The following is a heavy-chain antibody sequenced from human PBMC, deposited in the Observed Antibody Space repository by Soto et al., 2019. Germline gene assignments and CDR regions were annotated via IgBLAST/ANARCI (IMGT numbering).Heavy chain of an antibody. CDR2: IHYSGTT. D-gene: IGHD2-8*01. V-gene: IGHV4-59*01. CDR1: GGSISSYY. J-gene: IGHJ4*02. CDR3: ARYNSYAIDY. Sequence: SETLSLTCTVSGGSISSYYWSWIRQPPGKGLEWIANIHYSGTTNYNPSLASRVTLSVDTSKNQFSLKMTSVTAADRAMYFCARYNSYAIDYWGRGTLVTVSS.